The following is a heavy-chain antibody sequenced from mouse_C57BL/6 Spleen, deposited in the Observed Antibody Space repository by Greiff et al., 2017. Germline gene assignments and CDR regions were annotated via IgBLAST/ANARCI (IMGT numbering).Heavy chain of an antibody. CDR1: GYTFTSYW. Sequence: VQLQQPGAELVKPGASVKMSCKASGYTFTSYWITWVKQRPGQGLEWIGDLFPGSGSTNYNEKFKSKATLTVDTSSSTAYMQLSSLTSEDSAVYYCARLAYDGYYEFAYWGQGTLVTVSA. D-gene: IGHD2-3*01. CDR2: LFPGSGST. V-gene: IGHV1-55*01. CDR3: ARLAYDGYYEFAY. J-gene: IGHJ3*01.